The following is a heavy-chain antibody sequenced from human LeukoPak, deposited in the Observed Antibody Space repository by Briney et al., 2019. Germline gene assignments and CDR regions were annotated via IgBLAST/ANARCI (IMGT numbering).Heavy chain of an antibody. V-gene: IGHV7-4-1*02. D-gene: IGHD3-16*01. CDR3: ARIHSDYGYYFDY. Sequence: GASVKVSCKASGYTFTSYGISWVRQAPGQGLEWMGWINTDTGDPTYAQGFTGRFVFSLDTSVSTAYLQISSLRAEDTALYYCARIHSDYGYYFDYWGQGTLVTVSS. CDR2: INTDTGDP. CDR1: GYTFTSYG. J-gene: IGHJ4*02.